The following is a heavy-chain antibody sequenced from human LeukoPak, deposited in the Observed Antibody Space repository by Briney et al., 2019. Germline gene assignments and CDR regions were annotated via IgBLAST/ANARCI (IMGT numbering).Heavy chain of an antibody. J-gene: IGHJ4*02. CDR3: ARWGFGQLWLRAYFDY. Sequence: ASVKVSCKASGYTFTVYGISWVRQGPGQGLEWVGWISAYNGNTNYAQKLQGRVTMTTDTSTSTAYMELRSLRSDDTAVYYCARWGFGQLWLRAYFDYWGQGTLVTVSS. CDR1: GYTFTVYG. D-gene: IGHD5-18*01. V-gene: IGHV1-18*01. CDR2: ISAYNGNT.